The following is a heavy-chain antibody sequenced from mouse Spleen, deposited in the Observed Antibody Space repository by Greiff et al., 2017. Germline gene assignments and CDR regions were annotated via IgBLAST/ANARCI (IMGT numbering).Heavy chain of an antibody. CDR1: GYTFTSYW. D-gene: IGHD2-3*01. V-gene: IGHV1-64*01. Sequence: QVQLQQPGAELVKPGASVKLSCKASGYTFTSYWMHWVKQRPGQGLEWIGMIHPNSGSTNYNEKFKSKATLTVDKSSSTAYMQLSSLTSEDSAVYYCARTLYEGYAMDYWGQGTSVTVSS. CDR2: IHPNSGST. J-gene: IGHJ4*01. CDR3: ARTLYEGYAMDY.